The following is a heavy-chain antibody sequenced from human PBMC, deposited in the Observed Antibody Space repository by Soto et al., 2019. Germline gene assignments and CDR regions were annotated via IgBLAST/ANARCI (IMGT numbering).Heavy chain of an antibody. V-gene: IGHV4-30-4*08. CDR3: ARAYRINGWSDYFFDY. CDR2: IYYTGFT. Sequence: SETLSLTCTVSGDSLSGGDYYWSWIRQPPGKGLEWIGDIYYTGFTFYNPSLKSRLTIPLDSSKNQFSLRLNSVTAADTAVYFCARAYRINGWSDYFFDYWGQGTLVTVSS. CDR1: GDSLSGGDYY. D-gene: IGHD6-19*01. J-gene: IGHJ4*02.